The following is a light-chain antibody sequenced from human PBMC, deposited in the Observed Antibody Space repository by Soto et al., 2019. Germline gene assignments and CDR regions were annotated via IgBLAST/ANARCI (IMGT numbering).Light chain of an antibody. CDR2: GAS. CDR3: QQRSSWPPTIT. CDR1: QSVSSYY. J-gene: IGKJ5*01. V-gene: IGKV3D-20*02. Sequence: IVLTQSPGTLSLTPGERATLSCRASQSVSSYYLAWYQQKPGQAPRLLIYGASSRAAGIPDRFSGSGSGTDFTLTISSLEPEDFAVYYCQQRSSWPPTITFGQGTRPEI.